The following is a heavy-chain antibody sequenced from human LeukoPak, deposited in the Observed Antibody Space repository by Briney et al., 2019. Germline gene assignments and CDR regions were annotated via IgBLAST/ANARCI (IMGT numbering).Heavy chain of an antibody. V-gene: IGHV3-30*03. CDR1: GFTFSSYG. D-gene: IGHD6-19*01. J-gene: IGHJ3*02. CDR3: ARDLREGWQNAFDI. CDR2: ISYDGSNK. Sequence: QPGGSLRLSCAASGFTFSSYGMHWVRQAPGKGLEWVAVISYDGSNKYYADSVKGRFTISRDNSKNTLYLQMNSLRAEDTAVYYCARDLREGWQNAFDIWGQGTMVTVSS.